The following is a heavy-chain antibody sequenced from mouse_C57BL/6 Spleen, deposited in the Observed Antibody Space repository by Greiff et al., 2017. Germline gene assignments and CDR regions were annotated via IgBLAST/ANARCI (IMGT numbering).Heavy chain of an antibody. V-gene: IGHV1-61*01. CDR3: ARLRGPWFAY. CDR1: GYTFTSYW. CDR2: IYPSDSET. Sequence: QVQLQQPGAELVRPGSSVKLSCKASGYTFTSYWMDWVKQRPGQGLEWIGNIYPSDSETHYNQKFKDKATLTVDKSSSTAYMQLSSLTSEDSAVYYCARLRGPWFAYWGQGTLVTVSA. J-gene: IGHJ3*01.